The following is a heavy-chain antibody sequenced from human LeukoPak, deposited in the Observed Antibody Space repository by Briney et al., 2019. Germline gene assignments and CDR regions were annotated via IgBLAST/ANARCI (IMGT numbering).Heavy chain of an antibody. V-gene: IGHV1-2*02. CDR1: GYTFTGYY. D-gene: IGHD2-2*01. CDR3: ARSHQLLYLDY. J-gene: IGHJ4*02. Sequence: GASVKVSCKASGYTFTGYYMHWVRRAPGQGLEWMGWINPNSGGTNYAQKFQGRVTMTRDTSISTAYMELSRLGSDDTAVYYCARSHQLLYLDYWGQGTLVTVSS. CDR2: INPNSGGT.